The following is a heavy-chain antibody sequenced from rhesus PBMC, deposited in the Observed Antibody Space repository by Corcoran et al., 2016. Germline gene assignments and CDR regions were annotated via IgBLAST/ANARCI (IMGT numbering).Heavy chain of an antibody. J-gene: IGHJ4*01. V-gene: IGHV3-116*01. D-gene: IGHD3-3*01. CDR1: GFTFSDHY. CDR3: TTVKNFWTGYYGFDY. CDR2: NRKKAKGGTA. Sequence: EMQLVESGGGLVQPGGSLRLAGAASGFTFSDHYREWFRQAPGRGPGGVGFNRKKAKGGTAEYAASVKGRFTISRDDSKNVTYLQMNSLKTEDTAVYYCTTVKNFWTGYYGFDYWGQGVLVTVSS.